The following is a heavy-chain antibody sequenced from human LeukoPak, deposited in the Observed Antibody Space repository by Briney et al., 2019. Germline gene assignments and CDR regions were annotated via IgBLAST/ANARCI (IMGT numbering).Heavy chain of an antibody. J-gene: IGHJ6*03. CDR1: GGSISSSSYY. CDR3: ARGLRICSSTSCPLYYYYYMDV. V-gene: IGHV4-39*07. CDR2: IYYSGST. D-gene: IGHD2-2*01. Sequence: SETLSLTCTVSGGSISSSSYYWGWIRQPPGKGLEWIGSIYYSGSTNYNPSLKSRVTISVDTSKNQFSLKLSSVTAADTAVYYCARGLRICSSTSCPLYYYYYMDVWGKGTTVTISS.